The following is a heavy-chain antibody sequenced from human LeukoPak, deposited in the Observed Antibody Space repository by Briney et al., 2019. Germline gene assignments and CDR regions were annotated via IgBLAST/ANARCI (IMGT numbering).Heavy chain of an antibody. D-gene: IGHD3-22*01. V-gene: IGHV1-2*02. J-gene: IGHJ6*02. CDR2: INPNSGGA. CDR3: ARSGITMIEVVPSYYYYGMDV. CDR1: GYTFTGYY. Sequence: ASVTVSCKASGYTFTGYYMHWVRQAPGQGVEWMGWINPNSGGANYAQKFQGRVTMTRDTSISTAYMELSRLRSDDTAVYYCARSGITMIEVVPSYYYYGMDVWGQGTTVTVSS.